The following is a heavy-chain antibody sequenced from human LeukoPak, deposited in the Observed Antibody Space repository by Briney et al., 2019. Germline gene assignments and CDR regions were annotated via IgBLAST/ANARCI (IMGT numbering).Heavy chain of an antibody. CDR2: IRYDGSNK. D-gene: IGHD3-3*01. J-gene: IGHJ4*02. V-gene: IGHV3-30*02. CDR1: GFTFSSYG. CDR3: AKGDRITIFGVVTPSFDY. Sequence: GGSLRLSCAASGFTFSSYGMHWVRQAPGKGLEWVAFIRYDGSNKYYADSVKGRFTISRDNSKNTLYLQMNSLRAEDTAMYYCAKGDRITIFGVVTPSFDYWGQGTLVTVSS.